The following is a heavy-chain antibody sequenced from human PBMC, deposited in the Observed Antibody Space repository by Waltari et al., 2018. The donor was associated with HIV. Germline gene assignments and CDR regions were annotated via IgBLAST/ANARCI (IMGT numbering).Heavy chain of an antibody. CDR3: AQGIFGGNPGY. D-gene: IGHD2-15*01. Sequence: QLQLRESGPRLVKPLETLALNCSVSGGSITTYLWNWYRQPPGKELEWIGYIHSPGRTKYNPSLKSRVTISLDTSKTVISLHRKSVTAADAAIYYCAQGIFGGNPGYWGRGTLITVS. CDR1: GGSITTYL. CDR2: IHSPGRT. J-gene: IGHJ4*02. V-gene: IGHV4-59*01.